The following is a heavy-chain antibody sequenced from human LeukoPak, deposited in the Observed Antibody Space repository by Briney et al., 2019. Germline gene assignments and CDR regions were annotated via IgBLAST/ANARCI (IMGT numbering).Heavy chain of an antibody. D-gene: IGHD3-22*01. CDR2: IYYSGST. CDR3: ASDSSGYYSHY. CDR1: GGSISSYY. J-gene: IGHJ4*02. Sequence: SETLSLTCTVSGGSISSYYWSWIRQPPGKGLEWIGYIYYSGSTNYNPSLKSRVTISVDTSKNQFSLKLSSVTAADTAVYYCASDSSGYYSHYWGQGTLVTVSS. V-gene: IGHV4-59*12.